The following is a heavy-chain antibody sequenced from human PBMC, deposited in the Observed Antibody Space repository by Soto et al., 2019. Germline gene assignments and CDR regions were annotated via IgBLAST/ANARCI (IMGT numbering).Heavy chain of an antibody. CDR1: GDSISSYY. V-gene: IGHV4-59*08. CDR2: IYYSGST. Sequence: SETLSLTCTVSGDSISSYYCSWIRQPPGKGLEWIGYIYYSGSTNYNPSLNSRVTISVDTSRTQFSLKLSSVTAADTAVYYCARHATPRYCSGGSCALLAFDYWGQGTLVTVSS. J-gene: IGHJ4*02. D-gene: IGHD2-15*01. CDR3: ARHATPRYCSGGSCALLAFDY.